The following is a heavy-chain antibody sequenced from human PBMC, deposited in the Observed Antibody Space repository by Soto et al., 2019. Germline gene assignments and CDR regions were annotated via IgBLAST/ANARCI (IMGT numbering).Heavy chain of an antibody. V-gene: IGHV4-31*03. CDR1: GGSISSGGYY. J-gene: IGHJ3*02. CDR2: IYYSGST. D-gene: IGHD3-16*01. Sequence: QVQLQESGPGLVKPSQTLSLTCTVSGGSISSGGYYWSWIRQHPGKGLEWIGYIYYSGSTYYNPSLKSRVTISVETSKNQFSLKLSSVTAADTAVYYCARDAGGEWHDAFDIWGQGTMVTVSS. CDR3: ARDAGGEWHDAFDI.